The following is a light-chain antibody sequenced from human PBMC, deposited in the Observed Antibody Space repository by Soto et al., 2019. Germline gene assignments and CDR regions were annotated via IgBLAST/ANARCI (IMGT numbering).Light chain of an antibody. CDR3: QVWESSSHQPEV. J-gene: IGLJ1*01. CDR2: DDS. CDR1: NIGSRS. V-gene: IGLV3-21*02. Sequence: SYELTQPPSVSVAPGQTASITCGGNNIGSRSVHWYQQKPGQAPVLVVYDDSDRPSGIPERFSGSNSGNTATLTISRVEAGDEADYYCQVWESSSHQPEVFGTGTKLTVL.